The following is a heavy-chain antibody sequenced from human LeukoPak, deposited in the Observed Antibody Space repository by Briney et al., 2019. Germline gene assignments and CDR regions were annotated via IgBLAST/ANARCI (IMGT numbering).Heavy chain of an antibody. CDR3: ARDLRCSSTSCYSRYFQH. CDR1: GGTFSSYA. CDR2: IIPIFRTA. D-gene: IGHD2-2*01. Sequence: GASVKVSCKASGGTFSSYAISWVRQAPGQGLEWMGGIIPIFRTANYAQKFQGRVTITADESTSTAYMELSSLRSEDTAVYYCARDLRCSSTSCYSRYFQHWGQGTLVTVSS. V-gene: IGHV1-69*13. J-gene: IGHJ1*01.